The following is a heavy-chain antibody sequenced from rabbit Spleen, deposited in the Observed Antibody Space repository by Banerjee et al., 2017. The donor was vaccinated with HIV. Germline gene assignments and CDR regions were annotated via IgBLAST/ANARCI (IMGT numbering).Heavy chain of an antibody. Sequence: QEQLVESGGGLVQPEGSLTLTCTASGFAFNSVYDMCWVRQAPGKGLEWIGTIYAGSTGTTDYARWAKGRFTISKTSSTTVTLQMTSLTAADTATYFCARDLDDVIGWNFGWWGPGTLVTVS. CDR1: GFAFNSVYD. CDR3: ARDLDDVIGWNFGW. V-gene: IGHV1S45*01. D-gene: IGHD4-1*01. J-gene: IGHJ4*01. CDR2: IYAGSTGTT.